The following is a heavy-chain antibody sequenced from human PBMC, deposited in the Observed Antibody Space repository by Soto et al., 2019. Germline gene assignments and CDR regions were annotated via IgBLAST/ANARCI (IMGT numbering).Heavy chain of an antibody. Sequence: QVQLVQSGAEVKNPGAAVKVSCKASGYTFTSYGISWVRQAPGQGLEWMGWISAYNGNTNYAQKLQGRVTRTTDRSTSTAYMELGSLRSDDTAVYYCASTLLGVAATLWGQGSLVTVSS. CDR1: GYTFTSYG. D-gene: IGHD2-15*01. CDR2: ISAYNGNT. J-gene: IGHJ4*02. V-gene: IGHV1-18*01. CDR3: ASTLLGVAATL.